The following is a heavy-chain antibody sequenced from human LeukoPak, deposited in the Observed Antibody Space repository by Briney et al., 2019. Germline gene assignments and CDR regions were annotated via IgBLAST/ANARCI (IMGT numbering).Heavy chain of an antibody. J-gene: IGHJ2*01. CDR2: IYYSGST. V-gene: IGHV4-30-4*01. CDR1: GGSISSGDYY. CDR3: ARVKDSSSSSHEFDL. Sequence: SQTLSLTCTVSGGSISSGDYYWSWIRQPPGKGLEWIGYIYYSGSTYYNPSLKSRVTISVDRSKNQFSLKLSSVTAADTAVYYCARVKDSSSSSHEFDLWGRGTLVTVSS. D-gene: IGHD6-6*01.